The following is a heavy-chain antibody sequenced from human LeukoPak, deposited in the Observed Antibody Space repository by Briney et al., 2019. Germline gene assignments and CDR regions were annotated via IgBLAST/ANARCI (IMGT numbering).Heavy chain of an antibody. D-gene: IGHD1-1*01. CDR2: IYTSGST. CDR1: GGSISSYY. J-gene: IGHJ5*02. CDR3: PGDNWNQWWFDP. V-gene: IGHV4-4*07. Sequence: PSETLSLTCTVSGGSISSYYWSWIRQPAGKGLEWIGRIYTSGSTNYNPSLKSPVTMSVDTSKNQFSLKLSSVTAADTAVYYCPGDNWNQWWFDPWGPGTLRSVSS.